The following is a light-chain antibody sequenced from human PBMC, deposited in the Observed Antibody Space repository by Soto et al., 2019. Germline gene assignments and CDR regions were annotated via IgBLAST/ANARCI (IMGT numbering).Light chain of an antibody. J-gene: IGKJ1*01. CDR3: QQHSHWPPWT. CDR2: GAS. V-gene: IGKV3-11*01. Sequence: EVVLTQSPATLSLSPGERATLSCRASENVRTFVDWYQQKPGQAPRLLIYGASNRATGIPARFSGSGSGTDFTRTLSNLEPEDFAVYYCQQHSHWPPWTFGQGTRVEIQ. CDR1: ENVRTF.